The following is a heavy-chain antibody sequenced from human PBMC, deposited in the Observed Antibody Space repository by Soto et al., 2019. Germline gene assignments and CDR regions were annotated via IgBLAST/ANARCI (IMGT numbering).Heavy chain of an antibody. V-gene: IGHV4-59*08. CDR1: GASICHFY. J-gene: IGHJ4*02. Sequence: LSLTSTVSGASICHFYWCWIRQPPGKGLEWMGYIYYSGSTYYNPSLKRRPTISVDTSKNQISLKLSSVTAADTAVDHWARRYGCTLDFWGQGTLVTVSS. D-gene: IGHD4-17*01. CDR2: IYYSGST. CDR3: ARRYGCTLDF.